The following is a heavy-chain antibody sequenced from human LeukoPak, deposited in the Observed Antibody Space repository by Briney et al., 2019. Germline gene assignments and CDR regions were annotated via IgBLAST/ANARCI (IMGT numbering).Heavy chain of an antibody. CDR3: ARHEEGIFDY. V-gene: IGHV4-39*01. D-gene: IGHD2-15*01. CDR1: GGSLSSSSYY. Sequence: SETLSLTCTVSGGSLSSSSYYWGWIRQPPGKGLEWLGSIYYSGSTYYNPSLKSRVTISVDTSKNHFSLKLSSVTAADTAVYYCARHEEGIFDYWGQGTLVTVSS. CDR2: IYYSGST. J-gene: IGHJ4*02.